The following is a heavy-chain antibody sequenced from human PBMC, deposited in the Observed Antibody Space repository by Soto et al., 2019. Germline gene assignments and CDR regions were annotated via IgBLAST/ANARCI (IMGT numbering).Heavy chain of an antibody. D-gene: IGHD3-22*01. Sequence: PSETLSLTCTVSGASISSYYWSWIRQPPGKGLEWIGYIYYTGSTNYNPSLKSRVTISVDTSKNQFSLKLSSVTAADTAVYYCARENGYSAFDIWGQGTMVTGSS. J-gene: IGHJ3*02. CDR1: GASISSYY. CDR3: ARENGYSAFDI. CDR2: IYYTGST. V-gene: IGHV4-59*01.